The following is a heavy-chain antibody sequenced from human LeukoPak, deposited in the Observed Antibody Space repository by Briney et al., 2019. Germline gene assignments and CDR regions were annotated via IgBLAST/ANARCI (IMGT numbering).Heavy chain of an antibody. V-gene: IGHV3-21*01. D-gene: IGHD6-19*01. CDR3: ARAHLPDFLDEWLVPDGVDY. J-gene: IGHJ4*02. CDR1: GFTFSSYS. CDR2: ISSSSSYI. Sequence: GGSLRLSCAASGFTFSSYSMNWVRQAPGKGLEWVSSISSSSSYIYYADSVKGRFTISRDNAKNSLYLQMNSLRAEDTAVYYCARAHLPDFLDEWLVPDGVDYWGQGTLVTVSS.